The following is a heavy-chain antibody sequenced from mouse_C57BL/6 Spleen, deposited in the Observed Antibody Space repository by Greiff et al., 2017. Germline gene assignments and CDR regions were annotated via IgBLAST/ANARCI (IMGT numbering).Heavy chain of an antibody. V-gene: IGHV1-72*01. CDR1: GYTFTSYW. Sequence: QVQLQQPGAELVKPGASVKLSCKPSGYTFTSYWMHWVKQRPGRGLEWIGRIDPKSGGTKYNEKFKSNATLTVDKPSSTAYMQLSILTSEDSAVYDDARTGPFDAMDYWGQGTSVTVSS. J-gene: IGHJ4*01. CDR2: IDPKSGGT. D-gene: IGHD4-1*01. CDR3: ARTGPFDAMDY.